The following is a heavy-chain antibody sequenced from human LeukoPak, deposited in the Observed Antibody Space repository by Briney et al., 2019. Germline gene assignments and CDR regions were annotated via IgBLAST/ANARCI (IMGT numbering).Heavy chain of an antibody. Sequence: GGSLRLSCAASGFTFRSYSMNWVRQAPGKGLEWVSSISSSSSYIYYADSVKGRFTISRDIAKNSLYLQMNSLRAEDTAVYYCARVEGSDWYLYYLDYWGQGTLVTVSS. D-gene: IGHD6-19*01. V-gene: IGHV3-21*01. J-gene: IGHJ4*02. CDR2: ISSSSSYI. CDR3: ARVEGSDWYLYYLDY. CDR1: GFTFRSYS.